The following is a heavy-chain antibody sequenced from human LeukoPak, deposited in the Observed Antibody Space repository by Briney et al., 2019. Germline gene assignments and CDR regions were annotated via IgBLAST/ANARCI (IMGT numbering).Heavy chain of an antibody. Sequence: PGGSLRLSCAASGFTFSSYWMHWVRQAPGKGLVWVSRINSDGSSTSYADSVKGRFTISRDNAKNTLYLQMNSLRAEDTAVYYCARWVVVPAAMVGGYYYYGMDVWGQGITVTVSS. D-gene: IGHD2-2*01. CDR1: GFTFSSYW. CDR3: ARWVVVPAAMVGGYYYYGMDV. CDR2: INSDGSST. V-gene: IGHV3-74*01. J-gene: IGHJ6*02.